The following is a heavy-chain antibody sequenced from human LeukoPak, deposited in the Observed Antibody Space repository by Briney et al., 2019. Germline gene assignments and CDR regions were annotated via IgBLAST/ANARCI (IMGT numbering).Heavy chain of an antibody. CDR3: AKEASYDYVWGSYRYRANYFDY. J-gene: IGHJ4*02. CDR1: GFTFDDYA. CDR2: ISWNSGSI. V-gene: IGHV3-9*01. D-gene: IGHD3-16*02. Sequence: PGRSLRLSCAASGFTFDDYAMHWVRQAPGKGLEWVSGISWNSGSIGYADSVKGRFTISRDNAKNSLYLQMNSLRAEDTALYYCAKEASYDYVWGSYRYRANYFDYWGQGTLATVSS.